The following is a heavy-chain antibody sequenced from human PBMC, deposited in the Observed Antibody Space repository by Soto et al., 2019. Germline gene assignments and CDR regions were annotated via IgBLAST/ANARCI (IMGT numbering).Heavy chain of an antibody. D-gene: IGHD3-22*01. CDR1: GGSIRSGDSY. CDR3: ARMSYFYDKWYFDL. CDR2: IYYSGTT. J-gene: IGHJ2*01. Sequence: SETLSLTCTVSGGSIRSGDSYWSWIRQPPGKGLEWIGYIYYSGTTDYIPSLKSRLSMSIDKSQNQFTLKLNSVTAADTATYYCARMSYFYDKWYFDLWGRGTLVTVSS. V-gene: IGHV4-30-4*01.